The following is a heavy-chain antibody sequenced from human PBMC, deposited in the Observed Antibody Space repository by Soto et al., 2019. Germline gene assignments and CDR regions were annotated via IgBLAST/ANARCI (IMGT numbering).Heavy chain of an antibody. CDR1: GGTFTNYA. D-gene: IGHD3-16*01. CDR2: IIPIFGTT. Sequence: QIQLVQSGAEVKKPGSSVKVSCKASGGTFTNYAISWVRQAPVQGLEWMGAIIPIFGTTSYAQKFQGRVTITADESASTASMELSSLRFEDTAVYYCARAPYISSALNFWGQGALVNVSS. J-gene: IGHJ4*02. V-gene: IGHV1-69*12. CDR3: ARAPYISSALNF.